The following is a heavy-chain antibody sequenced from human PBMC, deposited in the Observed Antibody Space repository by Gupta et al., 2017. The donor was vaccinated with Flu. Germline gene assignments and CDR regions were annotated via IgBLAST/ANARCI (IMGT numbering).Heavy chain of an antibody. Sequence: YYWSWVRQPPGQGLEWIGESNHSGSTNYTPSRRRRVTISVDTSKSQFSLKLSSVTAADTAVYYCAKSTWFDLWGQGTLVTVSS. V-gene: IGHV4-34*01. CDR2: SNHSGST. J-gene: IGHJ5*02. CDR3: AKSTWFDL. CDR1: YY.